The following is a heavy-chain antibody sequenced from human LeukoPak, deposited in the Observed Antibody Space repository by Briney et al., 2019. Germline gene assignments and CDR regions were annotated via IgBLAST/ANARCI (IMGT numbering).Heavy chain of an antibody. CDR1: GFMFRSYA. CDR3: ARVDTAMGSLDY. V-gene: IGHV3-33*01. CDR2: VWNDGSNE. J-gene: IGHJ4*02. D-gene: IGHD5-18*01. Sequence: GGSLRLSCAASGFMFRSYAMHWVRQAPGKGREGVAVVWNDGSNENYVDSVKGRFTISRDNAKNTLYLQMNSLRAEDTALYYCARVDTAMGSLDYWGQGILVTVSS.